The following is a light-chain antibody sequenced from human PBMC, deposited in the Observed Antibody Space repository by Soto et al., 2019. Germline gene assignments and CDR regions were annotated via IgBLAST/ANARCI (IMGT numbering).Light chain of an antibody. V-gene: IGLV2-14*01. J-gene: IGLJ1*01. CDR1: SSDFGIYNS. CDR2: DVT. CDR3: SSFTSSSSYV. Sequence: QSALTQPASVSGTPGQSITLLCTGTSSDFGIYNSVSWYQQHPGKAPKLMIHDVTNRPSGVSGRFSGSRSGNTASLTISGLHAEDEADYYCSSFTSSSSYVFGPGTKVTVL.